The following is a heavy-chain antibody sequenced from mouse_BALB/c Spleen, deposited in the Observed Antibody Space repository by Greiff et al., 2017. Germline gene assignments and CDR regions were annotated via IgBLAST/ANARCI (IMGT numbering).Heavy chain of an antibody. Sequence: VQLQQSGAELAKPGASVKMSCKASGYTFTSYWMHWVKQRPGQGLEWIGYINPSTGYTEYNQKFKDKATLTADKSSSTAYMQLSSLTSEDSAVYYCARSDYGNWGQGTLVTVSA. J-gene: IGHJ3*01. V-gene: IGHV1-7*01. CDR3: ARSDYGN. CDR1: GYTFTSYW. D-gene: IGHD2-1*01. CDR2: INPSTGYT.